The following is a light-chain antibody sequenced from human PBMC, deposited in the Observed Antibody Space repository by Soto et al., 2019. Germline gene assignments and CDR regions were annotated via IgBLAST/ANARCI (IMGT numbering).Light chain of an antibody. CDR3: QQYDNWPRT. CDR1: QSVGSN. V-gene: IGKV3-15*01. Sequence: EIVMTQSPATLSVSPGERGTLSCRASQSVGSNLAWYQQKPGQAPRLLIYGASTRATGIPARFTASGSGTEFTLTISSLQSEDFAVFYCQQYDNWPRTFGQGTKLAI. J-gene: IGKJ2*01. CDR2: GAS.